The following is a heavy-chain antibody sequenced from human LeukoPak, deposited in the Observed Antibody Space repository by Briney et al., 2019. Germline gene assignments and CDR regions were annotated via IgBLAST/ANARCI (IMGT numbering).Heavy chain of an antibody. J-gene: IGHJ4*02. V-gene: IGHV3-48*03. CDR2: ISGSGGNT. CDR3: ATVGNYAFLFDY. Sequence: PGGSLRLSCAASGFTFSSYEMNWVRQAPGKGLEWVSVISGSGGNTYYADSVKGRFTISRDNAKNSLYLQMNSLRAEDTAVYYCATVGNYAFLFDYWGQGTLVTVSS. CDR1: GFTFSSYE. D-gene: IGHD4-11*01.